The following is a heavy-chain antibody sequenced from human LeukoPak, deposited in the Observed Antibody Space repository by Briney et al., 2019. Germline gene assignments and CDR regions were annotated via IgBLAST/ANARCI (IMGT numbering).Heavy chain of an antibody. V-gene: IGHV3-23*01. CDR3: AKRASSGYYNDAFDI. CDR1: GFTFSTYA. CDR2: ISGSGGGT. D-gene: IGHD3-22*01. Sequence: GGSLRLSCAASGFTFSTYAMAWVRQAPGKGLEWVSTISGSGGGTYYADSVKGRFSISRDNFKNTLYLQMYSLRAEDTAVYYCAKRASSGYYNDAFDIWGQGTMVTVSS. J-gene: IGHJ3*02.